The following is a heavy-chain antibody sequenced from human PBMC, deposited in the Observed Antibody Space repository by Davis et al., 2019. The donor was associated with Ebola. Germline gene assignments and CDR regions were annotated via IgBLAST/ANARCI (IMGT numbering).Heavy chain of an antibody. CDR1: GYTFTSYG. J-gene: IGHJ4*02. CDR2: ISAYNGNT. Sequence: AASVKVSCKASGYTFTSYGISWVRQAPGQGLEWMGWISAYNGNTNYAQKFQGRVTITADKSTSTAYMELSSLRSEDTAVYYCARDVGTAMENGGEDYWGQGTLVTVSS. CDR3: ARDVGTAMENGGEDY. D-gene: IGHD5-18*01. V-gene: IGHV1-18*01.